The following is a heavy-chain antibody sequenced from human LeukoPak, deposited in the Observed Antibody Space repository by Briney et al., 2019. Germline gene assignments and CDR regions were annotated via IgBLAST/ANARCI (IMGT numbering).Heavy chain of an antibody. J-gene: IGHJ3*01. V-gene: IGHV4-39*07. D-gene: IGHD6-19*01. Sequence: PSETLSLTCTVSGGSISSSSYYWGWIRQPPGKGLEWIGNIYYSGSTYYNPSLKSRITISVDTSKNQFSLKLSSVTAADTAVYYCARDGYSSGWYEDAAFDVWGQGTMVTVSS. CDR1: GGSISSSSYY. CDR3: ARDGYSSGWYEDAAFDV. CDR2: IYYSGST.